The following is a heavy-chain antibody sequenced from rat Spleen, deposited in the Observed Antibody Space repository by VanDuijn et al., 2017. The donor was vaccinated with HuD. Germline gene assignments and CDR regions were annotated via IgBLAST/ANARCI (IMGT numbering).Heavy chain of an antibody. CDR1: GFTFSDYG. CDR2: ISSSSGT. V-gene: IGHV5-34*01. CDR3: ASAYHRSGAWLAY. J-gene: IGHJ3*01. D-gene: IGHD1-1*01. Sequence: EVQLVESDGGLVQPGRSLKLSCAASGFTFSDYGMNWIRQAPGKGLEWILYISSSSGTIYYADTVRDRFTISRDNAKNTLYLQLSSLRSEDTALYYCASAYHRSGAWLAYWGQGTLVTVSS.